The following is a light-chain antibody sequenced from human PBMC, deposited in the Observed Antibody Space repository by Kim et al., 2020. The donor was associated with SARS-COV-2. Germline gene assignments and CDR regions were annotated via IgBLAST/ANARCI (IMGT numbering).Light chain of an antibody. CDR3: QQYDTYPWT. Sequence: TSVGDRVTITCRASQSIKIWLAWYQQRPGKAPKLLIYKVSSLEYGVPSRFSGSGSGTEFTLTISSLQPDDFATSYCQQYDTYPWTFGQGTKVDIK. V-gene: IGKV1-5*03. CDR2: KVS. J-gene: IGKJ1*01. CDR1: QSIKIW.